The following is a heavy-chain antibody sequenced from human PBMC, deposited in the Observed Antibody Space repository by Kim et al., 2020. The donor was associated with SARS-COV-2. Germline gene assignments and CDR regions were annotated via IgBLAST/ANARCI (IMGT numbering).Heavy chain of an antibody. V-gene: IGHV4-34*01. CDR1: GGSFSGYY. Sequence: SETLSLTCAVYGGSFSGYYWSWIRQPPGKGLEWIGEINHSGSTNYNPSLKSRVTISVDTSKNQFSLKLSSVTAADTAVYYCARGLDVLGEVPAATRWFDPWGQGTLVTVSS. D-gene: IGHD2-2*01. J-gene: IGHJ5*02. CDR3: ARGLDVLGEVPAATRWFDP. CDR2: INHSGST.